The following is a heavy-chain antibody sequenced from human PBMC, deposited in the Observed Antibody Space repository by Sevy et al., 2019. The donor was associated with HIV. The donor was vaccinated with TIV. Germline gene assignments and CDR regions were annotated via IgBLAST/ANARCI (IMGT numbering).Heavy chain of an antibody. CDR1: GFMFSNYA. D-gene: IGHD3-22*01. V-gene: IGHV3-23*01. CDR3: ARKYDSSGSFDY. J-gene: IGHJ4*02. Sequence: GGSLRLSCAASGFMFSNYAMNWVRQAPGKGLEWVAAISGTGGSGDKTNYADSVKDRFTISRDDSKNSLYLQLNSLRAEDTAIYYCARKYDSSGSFDYWGQGTLVTVSS. CDR2: ISGTGGSGDKT.